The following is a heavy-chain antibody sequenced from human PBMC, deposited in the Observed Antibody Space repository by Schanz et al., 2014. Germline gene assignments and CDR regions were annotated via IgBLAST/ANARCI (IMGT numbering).Heavy chain of an antibody. CDR1: GFNFNTYA. D-gene: IGHD6-19*01. J-gene: IGHJ4*02. V-gene: IGHV3-23*01. CDR3: AKDHPSSGWPAFDV. CDR2: LTEGGGGT. Sequence: EVQLLESGGGLAQPGGSLRLACAASGFNFNTYAMSWVRQAPGKGLEWVSGLTEGGGGTYYTDAVKGRFTISRDSSKNTLYLQMNSLRADDSAIDYCAKDHPSSGWPAFDVWGQGTLVTVSS.